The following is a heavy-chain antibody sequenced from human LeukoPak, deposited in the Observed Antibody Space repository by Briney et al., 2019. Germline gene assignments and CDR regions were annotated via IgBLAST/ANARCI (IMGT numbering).Heavy chain of an antibody. CDR1: GGTFSSYA. D-gene: IGHD2-2*01. CDR3: ARVAGYQLLINWFDP. CDR2: IIPIFGTA. V-gene: IGHV1-69*13. J-gene: IGHJ5*02. Sequence: SVKVSCKASGGTFSSYAISWVRQAPGQGLEWMGGIIPIFGTANYAQKFQGRVTITADESTSTAYMELSSLRSEDTAVYYCARVAGYQLLINWFDPWGQGTLVTVSS.